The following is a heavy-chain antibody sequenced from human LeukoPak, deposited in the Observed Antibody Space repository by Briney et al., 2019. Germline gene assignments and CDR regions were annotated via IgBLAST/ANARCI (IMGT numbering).Heavy chain of an antibody. CDR2: IYQSGSA. CDR1: GASVSSIGYS. J-gene: IGHJ3*02. D-gene: IGHD3-22*01. CDR3: ARNSYYDNSGEGAFDI. Sequence: SQTLSLTCGVSGASVSSIGYSWSWIRQPPGRGLEWIGYIYQSGSATYNPSLQSRVTISIDKSKNQFSLNLNSVTAADTAVYYCARNSYYDNSGEGAFDIWGQGTMVTVSS. V-gene: IGHV4-30-2*01.